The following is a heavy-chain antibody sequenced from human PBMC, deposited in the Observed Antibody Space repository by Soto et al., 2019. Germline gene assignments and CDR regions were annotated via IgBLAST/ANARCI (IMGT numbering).Heavy chain of an antibody. D-gene: IGHD3-3*01. J-gene: IGHJ4*02. CDR2: IVPNVGTV. V-gene: IGHV1-69*06. CDR1: GGTLSSFINYP. Sequence: QMQLVQSGAEVKKPGSSVKVSCKASGGTLSSFINYPINWVRQAPGQGLEWMGGIVPNVGTVNYAQKFQGRVTITADKSTGTAYMVVSSLRSQDTALYYCARRDTSGFLRYFDNWGQGTLVTVSS. CDR3: ARRDTSGFLRYFDN.